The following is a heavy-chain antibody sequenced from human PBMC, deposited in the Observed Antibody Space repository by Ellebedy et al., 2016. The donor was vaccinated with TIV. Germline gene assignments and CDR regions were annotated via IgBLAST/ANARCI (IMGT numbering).Heavy chain of an antibody. J-gene: IGHJ4*02. Sequence: GESLKISCAASGFTVSSNYMSWVRQAPGKGLEWVSVIYSGGSTYYADSVKGRFTISRDNSKNTLYLQMNSLRAEDTAVYYCASQVKGRVIDYWGQGTLVTVSS. CDR3: ASQVKGRVIDY. CDR2: IYSGGST. V-gene: IGHV3-66*04. D-gene: IGHD2-15*01. CDR1: GFTVSSNY.